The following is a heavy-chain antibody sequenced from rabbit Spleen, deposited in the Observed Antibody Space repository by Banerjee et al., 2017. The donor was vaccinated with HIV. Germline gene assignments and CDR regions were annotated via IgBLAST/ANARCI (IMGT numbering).Heavy chain of an antibody. V-gene: IGHV1S45*01. Sequence: QEQVVESGGGLVQPGGSLKLSCKASGFDLSGYGVSWVRQAPGKGLEWIACNYAGSRGNTYSATWAKGRFTLSKTSSTTVTLQMTSLTAADTATYFCARNYVNAFDPWGPGTLVTVS. J-gene: IGHJ2*01. CDR3: ARNYVNAFDP. CDR2: NYAGSRGNT. CDR1: GFDLSGYG. D-gene: IGHD1-1*01.